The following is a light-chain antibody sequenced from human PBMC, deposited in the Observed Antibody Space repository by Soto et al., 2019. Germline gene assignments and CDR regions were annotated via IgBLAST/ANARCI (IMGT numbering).Light chain of an antibody. Sequence: DSQMTQSPSTLSASVGDRVTIICRASQSISTWLAWYQLKPGKAPKLLIYDASTLEGGVPSRFSGIGSGTEFTLTISGLQPDDFATYYCQHSWTFGQGTKVDIK. CDR1: QSISTW. CDR3: QHSWT. CDR2: DAS. V-gene: IGKV1-5*02. J-gene: IGKJ1*01.